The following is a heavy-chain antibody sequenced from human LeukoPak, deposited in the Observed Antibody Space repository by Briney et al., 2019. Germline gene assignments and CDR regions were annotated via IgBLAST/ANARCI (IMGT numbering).Heavy chain of an antibody. D-gene: IGHD6-19*01. J-gene: IGHJ4*02. V-gene: IGHV3-30*02. CDR1: GFIFRSYG. Sequence: GGSLRLSRAASGFIFRSYGMHWVRQAPGKGLEWVAFIGYDGSEKNYADSVKGRFTISRDNSKNTLYLQMNSLRAEDTAVYYCAKDWGWSFDYWGQGTRVTVSS. CDR3: AKDWGWSFDY. CDR2: IGYDGSEK.